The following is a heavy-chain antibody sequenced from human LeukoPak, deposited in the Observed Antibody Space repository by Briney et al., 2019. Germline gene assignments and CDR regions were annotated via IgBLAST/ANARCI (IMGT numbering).Heavy chain of an antibody. Sequence: GESLQISCKGSGYSFTSYWIGWLRRMPGKGLEWMGIIYPGDSDTRYSPSFQGQVTISADKSSSTGYLQWSSLKASDTAMYYCAITMIVVGSFDAFDIWGQGKMVTVSS. CDR3: AITMIVVGSFDAFDI. V-gene: IGHV5-51*01. D-gene: IGHD3-22*01. CDR1: GYSFTSYW. CDR2: IYPGDSDT. J-gene: IGHJ3*02.